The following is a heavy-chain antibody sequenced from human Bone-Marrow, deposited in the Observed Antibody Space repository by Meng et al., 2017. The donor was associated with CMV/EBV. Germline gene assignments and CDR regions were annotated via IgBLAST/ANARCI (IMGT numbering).Heavy chain of an antibody. CDR2: ISAYNGNT. J-gene: IGHJ6*02. D-gene: IGHD1-26*01. Sequence: ASAKVLCKASGYTFTSYGISWVRQAPGQGLEWMGWISAYNGNTNYAQKLQGRVTMTTDTSTSTAHMELRSLRSDYTAVYYCARAGATPSYYYGMDVWGQGNTVTVSS. CDR3: ARAGATPSYYYGMDV. CDR1: GYTFTSYG. V-gene: IGHV1-18*01.